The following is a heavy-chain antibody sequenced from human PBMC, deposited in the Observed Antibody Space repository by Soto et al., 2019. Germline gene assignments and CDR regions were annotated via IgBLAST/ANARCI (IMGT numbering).Heavy chain of an antibody. J-gene: IGHJ4*02. CDR1: GFTFSSYA. V-gene: IGHV3-23*01. D-gene: IGHD3-10*01. Sequence: PGGSLRLSCAASGFTFSSYAMSWVRQAPGKGLEWVSAISGSGGSTYYADSVKGRFTISRDNSKNTLYLQMNSLRAEDTAVYYCAKTRRIDTMVRGVINPSDYWRQRTLVTVSS. CDR2: ISGSGGST. CDR3: AKTRRIDTMVRGVINPSDY.